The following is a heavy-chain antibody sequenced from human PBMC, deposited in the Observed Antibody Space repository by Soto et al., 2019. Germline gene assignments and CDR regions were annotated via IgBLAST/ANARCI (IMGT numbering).Heavy chain of an antibody. CDR3: AKDGQQLVQGPFDY. J-gene: IGHJ4*02. D-gene: IGHD6-13*01. CDR1: GFTFSSYA. V-gene: IGHV3-23*01. CDR2: ISGSGGNT. Sequence: GGSLRLSCAASGFTFSSYAMSWVRQAPGKGLEWVSAISGSGGNTYYADSVKGRFTISRDNSKNTLYLQMNSLRAEDTAVYYCAKDGQQLVQGPFDYWGQGTLVTVSS.